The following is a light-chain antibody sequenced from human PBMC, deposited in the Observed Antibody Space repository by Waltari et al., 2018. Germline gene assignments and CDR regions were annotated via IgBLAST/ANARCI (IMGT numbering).Light chain of an antibody. CDR2: INSDGTH. V-gene: IGLV4-69*02. CDR1: SGHRHRA. CDR3: QTWGSYLDVV. Sequence: QLVLTQSPSASASLGASVKLTCTLISGHRHRAIAWYQQLPEKGPRFLMMINSDGTHTKGDGIPDRFSGSSSGAERYLTISSLQSEDAADYYCQTWGSYLDVVFGGGTRLTVL. J-gene: IGLJ2*01.